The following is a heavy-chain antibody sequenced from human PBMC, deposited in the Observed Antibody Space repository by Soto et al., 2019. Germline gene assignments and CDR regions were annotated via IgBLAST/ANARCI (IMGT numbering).Heavy chain of an antibody. D-gene: IGHD3-22*01. Sequence: EVQLVESGGGLVQPGGSLRLSCAAPGFTFITYTINWVRQAPGKGRGGVSYISSSSSTIYYADSVKGRFTISRDNAKNSLYLQMNSLRDEDTAVYYCARGLYYYDSRGYWGYWGQGTLVTVSS. V-gene: IGHV3-48*02. CDR2: ISSSSSTI. CDR3: ARGLYYYDSRGYWGY. CDR1: GFTFITYT. J-gene: IGHJ4*02.